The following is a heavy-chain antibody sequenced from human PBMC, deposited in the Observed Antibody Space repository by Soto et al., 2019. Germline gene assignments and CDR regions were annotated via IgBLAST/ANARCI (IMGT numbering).Heavy chain of an antibody. CDR2: INPIFGTA. Sequence: QVQLVQSGAEVKKPGSSVKVSCKASGGTFSSYAISWVRQAPGQGLEWMGGINPIFGTANYAQKFQGRVTITADESTSTAYMELSSLRSEDTAVYYCASRSHSSAGSLRAFDIWGQGTMVTVSS. CDR1: GGTFSSYA. J-gene: IGHJ3*02. CDR3: ASRSHSSAGSLRAFDI. V-gene: IGHV1-69*01. D-gene: IGHD6-19*01.